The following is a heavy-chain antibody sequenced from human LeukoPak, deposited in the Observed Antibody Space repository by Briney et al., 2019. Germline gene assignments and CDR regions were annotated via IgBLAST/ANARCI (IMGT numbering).Heavy chain of an antibody. J-gene: IGHJ4*02. Sequence: GGSLRRSCAASGFTFSSYAMSWVRQAPGKGLEWVSAISGSGGSTYYADSVKGRFTISRDNSKNTLYLQMNSLRAEDTAVYYCAKGDMIVVVPTDYWGQGTLVTVSS. CDR2: ISGSGGST. CDR1: GFTFSSYA. D-gene: IGHD3-22*01. CDR3: AKGDMIVVVPTDY. V-gene: IGHV3-23*01.